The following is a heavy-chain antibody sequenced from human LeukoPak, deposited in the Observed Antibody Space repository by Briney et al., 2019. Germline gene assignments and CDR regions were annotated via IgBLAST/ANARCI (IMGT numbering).Heavy chain of an antibody. CDR3: AKEEGYSYGCIQL. J-gene: IGHJ4*02. CDR2: ISGSGGST. Sequence: GGSLRLSCAASGFTFSIYAMSWVREAPGKGLEWVSAISGSGGSTYYADSVKGRFTISRDNSKNTLYLQMNSLRAEDTAVYYCAKEEGYSYGCIQLWGQGTLVTVSS. V-gene: IGHV3-23*01. D-gene: IGHD5-18*01. CDR1: GFTFSIYA.